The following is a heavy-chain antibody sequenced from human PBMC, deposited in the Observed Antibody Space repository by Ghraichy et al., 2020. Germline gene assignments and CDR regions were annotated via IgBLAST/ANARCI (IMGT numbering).Heavy chain of an antibody. Sequence: GESLNISCVASGFTFSTYAVSWVRQAPGKGLEWVSGISGSGGSTYYADSVKGRFTISRDNSKNTLYLQMNSLRAEDTAVYYCAKGGDAYNYWNFFDYWGQGTLVTVSS. J-gene: IGHJ4*02. CDR2: ISGSGGST. CDR3: AKGGDAYNYWNFFDY. D-gene: IGHD5-24*01. V-gene: IGHV3-23*01. CDR1: GFTFSTYA.